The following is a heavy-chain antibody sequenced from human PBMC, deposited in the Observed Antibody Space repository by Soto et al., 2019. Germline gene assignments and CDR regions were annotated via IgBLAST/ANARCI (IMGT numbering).Heavy chain of an antibody. CDR1: GYTFTSYG. V-gene: IGHV1-18*01. CDR3: ARDSSAESYYYYYYGMDV. Sequence: QVQLVQSGAEVKKPGASVKVSCKASGYTFTSYGISWVRQAPGQGLEWMGWISAYNGNTNHAQKLQGRVTMTTDTSTSTAYMELRSLRSDDTAVYYCARDSSAESYYYYYYGMDVWGQGTTVTVSS. J-gene: IGHJ6*02. D-gene: IGHD3-10*01. CDR2: ISAYNGNT.